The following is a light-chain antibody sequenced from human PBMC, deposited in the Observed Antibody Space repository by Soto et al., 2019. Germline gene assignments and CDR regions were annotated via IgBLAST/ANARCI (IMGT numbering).Light chain of an antibody. J-gene: IGKJ1*01. CDR2: DAS. CDR1: QDISNY. V-gene: IGKV1-33*01. Sequence: DIQMTQSPSSLSASVGDRFTITCQASQDISNYLNWYQQKPGKAPKLLIYDASNLETGVPSRFSGSGSGTDFTFTISSLQPEDIATYYCQQYETFGQGTKVDIK. CDR3: QQYET.